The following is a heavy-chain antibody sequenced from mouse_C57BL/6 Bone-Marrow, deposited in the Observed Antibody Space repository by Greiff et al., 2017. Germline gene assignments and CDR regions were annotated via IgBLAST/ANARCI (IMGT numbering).Heavy chain of an antibody. V-gene: IGHV1-76*01. D-gene: IGHD2-14*01. J-gene: IGHJ2*01. Sequence: VQLQQSGAELVRPGASVKLSCKASGYTFTDYYINWVKQRPGQGLEWIARIYPGSGNTYYNEKFKGKATLTAEKSSSTAYMQLSSLTSEDSAVYFCEIGDPYCDYWGQGTTLTVSS. CDR2: IYPGSGNT. CDR1: GYTFTDYY. CDR3: EIGDPYCDY.